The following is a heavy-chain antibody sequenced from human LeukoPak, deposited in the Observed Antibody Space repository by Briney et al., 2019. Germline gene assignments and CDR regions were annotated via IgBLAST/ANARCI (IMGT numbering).Heavy chain of an antibody. J-gene: IGHJ4*02. CDR3: ARGTPLIDCGGDCYPFDY. D-gene: IGHD2-21*02. CDR1: GGSISSYY. Sequence: PSETLSLTCTASGGSISSYYWSWIRQPPGKGLEWIGYIYYSGRTNYNPSLKSRVTISVDTSKNQFSLKLSSVTAADTAVYYCARGTPLIDCGGDCYPFDYWGQGTLVTVSS. V-gene: IGHV4-59*01. CDR2: IYYSGRT.